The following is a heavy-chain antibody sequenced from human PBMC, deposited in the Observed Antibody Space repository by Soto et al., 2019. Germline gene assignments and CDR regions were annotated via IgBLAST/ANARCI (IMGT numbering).Heavy chain of an antibody. Sequence: GASVKVSCKASGYTFTSYYMHWVRQAPGQGLEWMGIINPSGGSTSYAQKFQGRVTMTRDTSTSTVYMELSSLRSEDTAVYYCARDRRRITIFGVAPGGWFDPWGQGTLVTVSS. V-gene: IGHV1-46*03. CDR3: ARDRRRITIFGVAPGGWFDP. J-gene: IGHJ5*02. CDR2: INPSGGST. CDR1: GYTFTSYY. D-gene: IGHD3-3*01.